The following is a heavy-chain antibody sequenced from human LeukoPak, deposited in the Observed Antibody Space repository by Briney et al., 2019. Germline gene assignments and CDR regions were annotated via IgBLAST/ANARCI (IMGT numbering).Heavy chain of an antibody. CDR1: GFTFSDYG. D-gene: IGHD1/OR15-1a*01. CDR3: ARGTSRYMDV. CDR2: INGGGSST. J-gene: IGHJ6*03. V-gene: IGHV3-74*01. Sequence: GGSLRLSCAASGFTFSDYGMHWVRQAPGKGLVWVSRINGGGSSTYSADSVKGRFTISRDNAKNTLYLQMNNLRAEDTALYYCARGTSRYMDVWGKGTTVTVSS.